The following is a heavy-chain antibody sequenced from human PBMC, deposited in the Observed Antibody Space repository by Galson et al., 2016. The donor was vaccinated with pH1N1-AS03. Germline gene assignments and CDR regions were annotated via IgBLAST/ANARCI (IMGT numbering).Heavy chain of an antibody. CDR2: IHWDDDK. CDR1: GFSLSTSGVA. V-gene: IGHV2-5*02. CDR3: AHRPSGVPYGYSDL. J-gene: IGHJ2*01. D-gene: IGHD6-25*01. Sequence: PALVKPTQTLTLTCTFSGFSLSTSGVAVGWIRQPPGKALECLALIHWDDDKHYSPSLKSRLTITKDTSKNQVVLTMTNMDPVDTATYYCAHRPSGVPYGYSDLWGRGTLVTVAS.